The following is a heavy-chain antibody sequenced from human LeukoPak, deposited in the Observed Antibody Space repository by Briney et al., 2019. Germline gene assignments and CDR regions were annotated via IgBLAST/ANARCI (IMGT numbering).Heavy chain of an antibody. CDR3: GNTAMVTGYCDY. CDR1: GFTFSSYG. Sequence: PGGSLRLSCAAYGFTFSSYGMHWVRQAPGKGLEWVAVIWYDGSNKYYADSVKGRFTISRDNSKNTLYLQMNSLRAEDTAVYYCGNTAMVTGYCDYWGQGTLVTVSS. CDR2: IWYDGSNK. V-gene: IGHV3-33*01. J-gene: IGHJ4*02. D-gene: IGHD5-18*01.